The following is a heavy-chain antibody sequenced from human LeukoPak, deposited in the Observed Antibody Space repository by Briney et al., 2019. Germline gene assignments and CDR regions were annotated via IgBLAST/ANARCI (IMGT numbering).Heavy chain of an antibody. D-gene: IGHD5-18*01. Sequence: SQTLSLTCAISGDSVSSNSAAWNWIRQSPSRRLEWLGRTYYRSKWYNDYAVSVKSRITINPDTSRNQFPLQLNSVTPEDTAVYYCARDLDVDTAMVTNYYGMDVWGQGTTVTVSS. CDR2: TYYRSKWYN. V-gene: IGHV6-1*01. J-gene: IGHJ6*02. CDR3: ARDLDVDTAMVTNYYGMDV. CDR1: GDSVSSNSAA.